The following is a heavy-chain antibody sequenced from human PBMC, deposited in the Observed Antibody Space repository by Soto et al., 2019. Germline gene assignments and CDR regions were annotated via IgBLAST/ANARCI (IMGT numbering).Heavy chain of an antibody. CDR3: ARLVPRAEAWLGP. CDR2: ISLYSDGT. V-gene: IGHV1-18*01. J-gene: IGHJ5*02. CDR1: GYTFSNYD. Sequence: ASVKASCKTSGYTFSNYDITWVRQAPGQPLEWLGWISLYSDGTNYAQKFQGRVSMTTDTSTTTAYMELRSLRSDDTAVYYCARLVPRAEAWLGPLGQGTLVAFSS.